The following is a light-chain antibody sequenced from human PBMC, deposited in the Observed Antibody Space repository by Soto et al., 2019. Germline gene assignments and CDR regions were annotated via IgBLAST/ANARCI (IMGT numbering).Light chain of an antibody. CDR1: ALPKQY. J-gene: IGLJ7*01. Sequence: SYELTQPPSVSVSPGQTARITCSGDALPKQYAYWYQQKPGQAPVLVIYTDSERPSGIPERFSGSSSGTTVTLTISGVQAEDEADYYCQSADSSGTYAVFGGGTQLTVL. CDR3: QSADSSGTYAV. V-gene: IGLV3-25*02. CDR2: TDS.